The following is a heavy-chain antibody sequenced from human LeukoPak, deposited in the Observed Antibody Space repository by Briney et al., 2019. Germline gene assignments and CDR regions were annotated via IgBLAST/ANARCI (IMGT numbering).Heavy chain of an antibody. CDR3: AGSTDDAEYFQH. CDR1: GFTFSSYA. CDR2: ISYDGSNK. J-gene: IGHJ1*01. V-gene: IGHV3-30-3*01. D-gene: IGHD4-17*01. Sequence: GRSLRLSCAAFGFTFSSYAMHWVRQAPGKGLEWVAVISYDGSNKYYADSVKGRFTISRDNSKNTLYLQMNSLRAEDTAVYYCAGSTDDAEYFQHWGQGTLVTVSS.